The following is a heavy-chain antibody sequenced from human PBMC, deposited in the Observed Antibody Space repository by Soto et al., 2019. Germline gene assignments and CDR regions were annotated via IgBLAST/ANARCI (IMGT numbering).Heavy chain of an antibody. V-gene: IGHV3-48*03. J-gene: IGHJ4*02. CDR2: IGTTETNT. CDR3: AREELNCGGDCFAF. Sequence: EVQLVESGGGLVQPGLSLRLSCAASGFSFSSYEFNWVRQAPGKGLEWISYIGTTETNTYYAGSVKGRFTVSRDNAKNLVHLQMSSLRAEDTGIYYCAREELNCGGDCFAFWGQGALVTVSS. D-gene: IGHD2-21*01. CDR1: GFSFSSYE.